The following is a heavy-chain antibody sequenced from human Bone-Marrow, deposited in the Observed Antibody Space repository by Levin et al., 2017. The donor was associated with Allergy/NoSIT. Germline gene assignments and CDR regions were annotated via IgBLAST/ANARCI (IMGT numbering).Heavy chain of an antibody. V-gene: IGHV3-33*03. CDR3: AKGGHSSGYWSHVFDA. J-gene: IGHJ3*01. Sequence: GESLKISCAASGFSFKNSGMLWVRQAPGKGLEWVAVIWFDGNKKYYADSVQGRFTISRDNTNNTLFLQMNSLRPEDTALYYCAKGGHSSGYWSHVFDAWGQGTMVTVSS. D-gene: IGHD3-22*01. CDR1: GFSFKNSG. CDR2: IWFDGNKK.